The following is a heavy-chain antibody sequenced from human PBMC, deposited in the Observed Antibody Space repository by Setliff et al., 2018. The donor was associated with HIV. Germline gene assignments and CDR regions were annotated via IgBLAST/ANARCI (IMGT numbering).Heavy chain of an antibody. CDR1: GYSFTTYY. CDR2: IHPGDSET. Sequence: GESPKISCKGSGYSFTTYYIGWVRQMSGKGLEWMGIIHPGDSETRYSPSFQGQVTISADKSISTAYLQWSSLKASDTAIYYCARQGPSGLFDYWGQGTLVTVSS. V-gene: IGHV5-51*01. CDR3: ARQGPSGLFDY. J-gene: IGHJ4*02. D-gene: IGHD6-19*01.